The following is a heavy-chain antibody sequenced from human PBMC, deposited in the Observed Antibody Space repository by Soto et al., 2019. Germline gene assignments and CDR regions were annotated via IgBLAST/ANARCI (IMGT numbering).Heavy chain of an antibody. CDR1: GFTFNSYA. V-gene: IGHV3-23*01. CDR3: AMDRHYGSGTYSDSYLDY. Sequence: EVQLLESGGGLVQPGGSLRLSCGGSGFTFNSYAMTWVRQAPGKGLEWVSAISGSGGTTYYANSVKGRFTISRDQSKDTLYLQMNSLRAEDTAIYYGAMDRHYGSGTYSDSYLDYWGQGTLVTVSS. CDR2: ISGSGGTT. D-gene: IGHD3-10*01. J-gene: IGHJ4*02.